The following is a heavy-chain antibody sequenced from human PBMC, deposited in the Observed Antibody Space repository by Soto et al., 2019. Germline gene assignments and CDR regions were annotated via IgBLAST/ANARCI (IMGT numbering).Heavy chain of an antibody. V-gene: IGHV4-39*01. D-gene: IGHD6-19*01. J-gene: IGHJ1*01. CDR1: SGSISSSNYY. CDR3: ATYTSPWYFFQH. CDR2: IYYSGTT. Sequence: QLQLQESGPGLVKPSETLSLACTVSSGSISSSNYYWGWIRQPPGKGLEWIGTIYYSGTTYYNPSLNSRVTISGDTSKNQFSLKLSSVTASDTAVYSCATYTSPWYFFQHWGQGTLVTVSS.